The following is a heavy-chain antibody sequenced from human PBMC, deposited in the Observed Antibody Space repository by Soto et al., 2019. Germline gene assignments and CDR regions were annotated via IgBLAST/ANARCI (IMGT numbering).Heavy chain of an antibody. D-gene: IGHD6-25*01. CDR3: ARLIAAAGAYYFDY. V-gene: IGHV4-4*02. J-gene: IGHJ4*02. CDR2: IYHSGST. Sequence: QVQLQESGPGLVKPSGTLSLTCAVSSGSLSSSNWWSWVRQPPGKGLEWIGEIYHSGSTNYNPSLKSRVTKTADNSKTRTPLRLGCSPPAGTAVYYWARLIAAAGAYYFDYWGQGTLVTVGS. CDR1: SGSLSSSNW.